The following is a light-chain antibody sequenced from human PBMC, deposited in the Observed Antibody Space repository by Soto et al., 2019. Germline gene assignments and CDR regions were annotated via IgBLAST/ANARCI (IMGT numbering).Light chain of an antibody. Sequence: QSVLTQPPSVSAAPGQKVTISCSGSSSNIGSNYVSWYQQLPGTAPKLLIYDNDKRPSGIPDRFSGSKSGTSATLGTTGLQTGDEADYYCGTWDTGLSAVVFGGGTKVTVL. J-gene: IGLJ2*01. CDR1: SSNIGSNY. CDR3: GTWDTGLSAVV. V-gene: IGLV1-51*01. CDR2: DND.